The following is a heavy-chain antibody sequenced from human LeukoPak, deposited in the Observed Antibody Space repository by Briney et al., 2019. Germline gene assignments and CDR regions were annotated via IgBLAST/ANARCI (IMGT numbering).Heavy chain of an antibody. D-gene: IGHD4-17*01. CDR3: ARGHYGDYPYYFDY. V-gene: IGHV3-30-3*01. CDR1: GFTFSSYA. CDR2: ISYDGSNK. Sequence: GGSLRLSCAASGFTFSSYAMHWVRQAPGKGLEWVAVISYDGSNKYYADSVKGRFTISRDNSKNTLYLQMNSLRAEDTAVYYCARGHYGDYPYYFDYWGQGTLVTVSS. J-gene: IGHJ4*02.